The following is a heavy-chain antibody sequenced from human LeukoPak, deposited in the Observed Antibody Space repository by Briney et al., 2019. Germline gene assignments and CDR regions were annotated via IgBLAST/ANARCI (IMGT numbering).Heavy chain of an antibody. Sequence: SETLSLTCTVSGVSISSGGFYCIWLRQHPGKGLEWIGYIYYSGSTYYNPSLESRVTISVDTSKNQFSLKLRSVTAADTAVYYCARGSDFWSGPWGQGTLVTVSS. D-gene: IGHD3-3*01. CDR2: IYYSGST. J-gene: IGHJ5*02. V-gene: IGHV4-31*03. CDR1: GVSISSGGFY. CDR3: ARGSDFWSGP.